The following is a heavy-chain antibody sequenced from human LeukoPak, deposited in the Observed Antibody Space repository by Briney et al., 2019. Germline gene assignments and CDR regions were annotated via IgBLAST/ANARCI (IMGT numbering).Heavy chain of an antibody. J-gene: IGHJ5*02. CDR3: ARDLSTAAAYSWFDP. D-gene: IGHD6-13*01. CDR1: GYSISSIYC. V-gene: IGHV4-38-2*02. Sequence: SETLSLTCTVSGYSISSIYCWGWIRQPPGKGLEWIGRICHTGSTYYNPSLKSRVTISVDTSKNQFSLKLSSVTAADTAVYYCARDLSTAAAYSWFDPWGQGTLVTVSS. CDR2: ICHTGST.